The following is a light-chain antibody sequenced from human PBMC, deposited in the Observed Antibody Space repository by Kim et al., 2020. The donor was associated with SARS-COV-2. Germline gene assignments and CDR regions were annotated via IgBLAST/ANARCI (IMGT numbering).Light chain of an antibody. CDR3: QKYNSALPWT. Sequence: SVGERVTITCRASQGISNYVAWYQQKPGKVPKLLIYAASALQSGVPSRFSGSGSGTDFTLTISSLQPEDVATYYCQKYNSALPWTFGQGTKVDIK. V-gene: IGKV1-27*01. CDR2: AAS. CDR1: QGISNY. J-gene: IGKJ1*01.